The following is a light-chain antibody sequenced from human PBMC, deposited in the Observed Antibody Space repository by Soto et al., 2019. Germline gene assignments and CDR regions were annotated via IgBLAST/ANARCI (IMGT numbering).Light chain of an antibody. J-gene: IGKJ1*01. CDR3: QLHNNHPRT. CDR1: LSVLYKSNNKNH. V-gene: IGKV4-1*01. CDR2: DAA. Sequence: IVITQSPAYLTVSLGERATMNCKFSLSVLYKSNNKNHLAWYQHKPGKAPKFLIYDAASLESGVPSRFSGSGSGTEFTLTIGNLQPDDFATYFCQLHNNHPRTFGQGTKVDIK.